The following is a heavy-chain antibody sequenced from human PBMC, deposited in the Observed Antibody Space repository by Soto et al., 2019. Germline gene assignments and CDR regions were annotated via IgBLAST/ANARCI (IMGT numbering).Heavy chain of an antibody. CDR1: GLTFCNYA. CDR2: TSISGGST. V-gene: IGHV3-23*01. CDR3: AKDSGSYSTRYYFDY. J-gene: IGHJ4*02. Sequence: GGSLRLCCATSGLTFCNYAMTWVRQAQGVGLEWATSISGGSTYYADSVKGRFTISRDNSKNTLYLQMNSLRAEDTAVYYCAKDSGSYSTRYYFDYWGQGTLVTVSS. D-gene: IGHD1-26*01.